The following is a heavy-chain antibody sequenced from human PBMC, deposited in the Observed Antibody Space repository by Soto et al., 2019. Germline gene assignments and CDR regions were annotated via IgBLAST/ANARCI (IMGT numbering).Heavy chain of an antibody. CDR2: IIPIFGTA. D-gene: IGHD1-26*01. CDR3: ARDERAYSGSYLLDY. V-gene: IGHV1-69*01. Sequence: QVQLVQSGAEVKKPGSSVKVSCKASGGTFSSYAISWVRQAPGQGLEWMGGIIPIFGTANYAQKFQGRVTITADESTSKAYLERSSLRSEDTAVYSCARDERAYSGSYLLDYWGQGTLVTVSS. CDR1: GGTFSSYA. J-gene: IGHJ4*02.